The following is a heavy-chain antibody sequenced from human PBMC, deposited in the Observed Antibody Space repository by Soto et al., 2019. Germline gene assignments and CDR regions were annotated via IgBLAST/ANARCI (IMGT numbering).Heavy chain of an antibody. Sequence: QVQLQESGPGLVKPSGTLSLTCAVSGGSISSSNWWSWVRQHPGKGLEWLGEIYHSGSSNYNPSLKGRVTISVDKSKNHLSLKLRSVTAADTAVDYCSRQSYDYVCGSFRLDYWGQGTLVTVSS. CDR1: GGSISSSNW. CDR2: IYHSGSS. J-gene: IGHJ4*02. D-gene: IGHD3-16*02. CDR3: SRQSYDYVCGSFRLDY. V-gene: IGHV4-4*02.